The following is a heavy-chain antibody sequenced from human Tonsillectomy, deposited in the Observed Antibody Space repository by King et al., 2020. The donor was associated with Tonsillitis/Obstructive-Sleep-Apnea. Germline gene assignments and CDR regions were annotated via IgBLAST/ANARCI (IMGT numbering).Heavy chain of an antibody. CDR2: IKEDGSAK. D-gene: IGHD1-26*01. V-gene: IGHV3-7*01. CDR3: AGDPYSGFYGAFDI. CDR1: GFPFSSNW. Sequence: VQLVESGGGLVQPGGSLRLSCAASGFPFSSNWMSWVRQAPGKGLEWVANIKEDGSAKHYVDSVKGRFTISRDNAENSLFLQMNSLRSEDTAVYYCAGDPYSGFYGAFDIWGQGTMVTVSS. J-gene: IGHJ3*02.